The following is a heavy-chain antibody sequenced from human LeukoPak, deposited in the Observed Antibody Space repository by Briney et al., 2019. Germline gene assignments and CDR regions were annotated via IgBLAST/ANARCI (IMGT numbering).Heavy chain of an antibody. CDR2: ISGSGGST. J-gene: IGHJ5*02. V-gene: IGHV3-23*01. D-gene: IGHD6-13*01. Sequence: GGSLRLSCAASGFTFSSYAMSWVRQAPGKGLEWVSAISGSGGSTYYADSVKGRFTISRDNSKNTLYLQMNSLRAEDTAVYYCAKDRVSSSWYTRTDNWFDPWGQGTLVTVSS. CDR1: GFTFSSYA. CDR3: AKDRVSSSWYTRTDNWFDP.